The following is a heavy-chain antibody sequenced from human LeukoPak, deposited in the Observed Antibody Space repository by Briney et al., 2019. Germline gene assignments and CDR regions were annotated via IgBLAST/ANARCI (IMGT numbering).Heavy chain of an antibody. V-gene: IGHV4-59*08. Sequence: KPSETLSLTCTVSGGSISGFYWSWIRQPPGKELQWIGYIFYSGSTNYNPSLKSRVTISVDTSKNQFSLKLSSVTAADTAVYYCARQRFLEWYFDYWGQGTLVTVSS. CDR1: GGSISGFY. D-gene: IGHD3-3*01. CDR3: ARQRFLEWYFDY. CDR2: IFYSGST. J-gene: IGHJ4*02.